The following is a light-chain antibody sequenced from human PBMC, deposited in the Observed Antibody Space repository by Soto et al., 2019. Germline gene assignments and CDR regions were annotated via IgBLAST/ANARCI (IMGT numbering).Light chain of an antibody. CDR2: GAS. CDR1: QSVSSSY. V-gene: IGKV3-20*01. Sequence: EIVLTQSPGTLSLSPGERATLSCRASQSVSSSYLAWYQQKPGQAPRLLIYGASSRATGIPDRFSGSGSGTDFTLTISRLEPEEFAVYYCQQYGSSPPLTFGQGTKVDIK. J-gene: IGKJ1*01. CDR3: QQYGSSPPLT.